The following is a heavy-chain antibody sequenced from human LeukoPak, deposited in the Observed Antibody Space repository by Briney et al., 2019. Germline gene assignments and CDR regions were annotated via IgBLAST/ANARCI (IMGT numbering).Heavy chain of an antibody. CDR2: FDPEDGET. D-gene: IGHD2-2*02. CDR3: ARDPCSSTSCYNSEFDY. Sequence: ASVKVSCKVSGYTLTELSMHWVRQAPGKGLEWMGGFDPEDGETIYAQKFQGRVTMTTDTSTSTAYMELRSLRSDDTAVYYCARDPCSSTSCYNSEFDYWGQGTLVTVSS. J-gene: IGHJ4*02. CDR1: GYTLTELS. V-gene: IGHV1-24*01.